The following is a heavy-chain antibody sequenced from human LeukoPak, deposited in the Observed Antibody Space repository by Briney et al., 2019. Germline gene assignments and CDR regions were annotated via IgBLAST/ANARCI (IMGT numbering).Heavy chain of an antibody. CDR1: GLSLNIYW. D-gene: IGHD1-1*01. CDR2: LNGDGSSA. CDR3: ASSTGTLDY. Sequence: GGSLRLSCAASGLSLNIYWMHWVRQAPGKGLTWVSCLNGDGSSATYADSVKGRFTISRDNTKNTVYLQLNSLRAEDAGVYYCASSTGTLDYWGQGTRVTVSS. J-gene: IGHJ4*02. V-gene: IGHV3-74*03.